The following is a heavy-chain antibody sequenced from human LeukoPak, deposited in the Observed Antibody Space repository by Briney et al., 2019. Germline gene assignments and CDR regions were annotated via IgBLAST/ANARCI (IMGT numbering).Heavy chain of an antibody. D-gene: IGHD3-22*01. CDR3: ARGHYDSSGYSPGYYFDY. CDR2: IYTSGST. V-gene: IGHV4-4*07. J-gene: IGHJ4*02. CDR1: GGSISSYY. Sequence: SSETLSLTCTVSGGSISSYYWSWIRQPAGKGLEWIGRIYTSGSTNYNPSLKSRVTMSVDTSKNQFSLKLSSVTAADTAVYYCARGHYDSSGYSPGYYFDYWGQGTLVTVSS.